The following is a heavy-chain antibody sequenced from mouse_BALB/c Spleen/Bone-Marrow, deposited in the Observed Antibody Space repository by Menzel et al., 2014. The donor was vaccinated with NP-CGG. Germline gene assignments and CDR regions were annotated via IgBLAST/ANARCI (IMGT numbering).Heavy chain of an antibody. CDR2: IYPSDSYT. V-gene: IGHV1-69*02. CDR3: TRGTRYYFDY. D-gene: IGHD3-3*01. J-gene: IGHJ2*01. CDR1: GYTFTSYW. Sequence: VQLQQSGAELVRPGASVKLSCKASGYTFTSYWINWGKQRPGQGLEWIGNIYPSDSYTNYNQKFKDKATLTVDKSSSTAYMQLSSPTSEDSAVYYCTRGTRYYFDYWGQGTTLTVSS.